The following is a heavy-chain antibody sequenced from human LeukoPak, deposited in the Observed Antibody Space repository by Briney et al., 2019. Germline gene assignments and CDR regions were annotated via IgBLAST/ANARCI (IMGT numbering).Heavy chain of an antibody. CDR2: IYTSGST. CDR3: ARRGTWFDP. J-gene: IGHJ5*02. D-gene: IGHD3-10*01. V-gene: IGHV4-4*09. CDR1: GGSFNSFF. Sequence: LETLSLTCTVSGGSFNSFFWSWVRQPPGKGLEWIGYIYTSGSTYYSPSLKSRVTISLDTSKNQLSLRLISVTAADTAVYYCARRGTWFDPWGQGTLVTVSS.